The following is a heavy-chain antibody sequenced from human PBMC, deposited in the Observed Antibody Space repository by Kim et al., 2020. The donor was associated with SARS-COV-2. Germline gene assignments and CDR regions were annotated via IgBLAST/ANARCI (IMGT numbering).Heavy chain of an antibody. CDR3: ARDRIYGSDDDCGMDV. D-gene: IGHD3-10*01. J-gene: IGHJ6*02. V-gene: IGHV4-59*01. CDR2: IYYSGST. Sequence: SETLSLTCTVSGGSISSNYWSWIRQPPGKGLERIGYIYYSGSTNYNHYLKSRVTISVDTSTNQFSLKLSSVTAADTAVYYCARDRIYGSDDDCGMDVWGQGTTVTVSS. CDR1: GGSISSNY.